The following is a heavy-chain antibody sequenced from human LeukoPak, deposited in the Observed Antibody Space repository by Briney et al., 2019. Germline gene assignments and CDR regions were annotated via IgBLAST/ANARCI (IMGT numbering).Heavy chain of an antibody. CDR1: GGTFSSYA. CDR2: IIPILGIA. D-gene: IGHD3-22*01. V-gene: IGHV1-69*04. CDR3: ARAGYYYDSSGYYHY. Sequence: EASVKVSCKASGGTFSSYAISWVRQAPGQGLEWMGRIIPILGIANYAQKFQGRVTITADKSTSTAYVELSSLRSEDTAVYYCARAGYYYDSSGYYHYWGQGTLVTVSS. J-gene: IGHJ4*02.